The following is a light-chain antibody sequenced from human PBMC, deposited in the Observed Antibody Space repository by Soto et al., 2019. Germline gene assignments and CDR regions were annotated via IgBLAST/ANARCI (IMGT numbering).Light chain of an antibody. Sequence: EIAMTQSPATLSVSPGERATLSCRASQSVSSSVAWFQQKPGQAPRLLIYGADTRATGISVRISGSGTGTEFTLNISNLQSEDAALYYCQKYHNWAPEYTLGQWTKLEIK. V-gene: IGKV3-15*01. CDR2: GAD. J-gene: IGKJ2*01. CDR1: QSVSSS. CDR3: QKYHNWAPEYT.